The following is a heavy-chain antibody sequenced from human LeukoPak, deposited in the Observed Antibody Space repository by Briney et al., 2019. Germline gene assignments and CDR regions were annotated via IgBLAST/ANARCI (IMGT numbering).Heavy chain of an antibody. CDR2: INHSGST. V-gene: IGHV4-34*01. CDR1: GGSFSGYY. Sequence: SETLSLTCAVYGGSFSGYYWSWIRQPPGKGLEWIGEINHSGSTNYNLSLKSRVTISVDTSKNQFSLKLSSVTAADTAVYYCARVAVSGDNWGQGTLVTVSS. D-gene: IGHD6-19*01. J-gene: IGHJ4*02. CDR3: ARVAVSGDN.